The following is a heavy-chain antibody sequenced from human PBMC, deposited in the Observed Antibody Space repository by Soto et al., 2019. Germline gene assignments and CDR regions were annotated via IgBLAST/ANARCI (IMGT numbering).Heavy chain of an antibody. J-gene: IGHJ6*02. Sequence: QVQLVQSGAEVKKPGSSVKVSCKASGGTFSSYAISWVRQAPGQGLEWMGGIIPIFGTANYAQKFQGRVTITADESTSTAYMELSSLRSEDTAVYYCARYLGAYGAYVPYYYGMDVWGQGTTVTVSS. CDR1: GGTFSSYA. D-gene: IGHD4-17*01. V-gene: IGHV1-69*01. CDR2: IIPIFGTA. CDR3: ARYLGAYGAYVPYYYGMDV.